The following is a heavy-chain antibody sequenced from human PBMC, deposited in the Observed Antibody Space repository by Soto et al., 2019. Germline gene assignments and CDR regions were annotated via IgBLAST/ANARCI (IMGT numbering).Heavy chain of an antibody. V-gene: IGHV3-73*01. CDR1: GFTLSGSA. CDR3: SSPSRASCSGVTCYDY. J-gene: IGHJ4*02. D-gene: IGHD2-15*01. CDR2: IRSKANNYAT. Sequence: GGSLRLSCAASGFTLSGSAVHWVRQAPGKGLEWVGRIRSKANNYATTYGAPVKGRFTISRDDSKNTAYLQMNSLITEDTAVYFCSSPSRASCSGVTCYDYWGQGTLVTVSS.